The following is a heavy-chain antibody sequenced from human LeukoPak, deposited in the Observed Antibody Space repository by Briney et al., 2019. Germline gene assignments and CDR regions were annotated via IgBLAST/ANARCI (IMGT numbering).Heavy chain of an antibody. CDR3: ARSNETPDYGDYQSAYDAFDI. V-gene: IGHV1-69*05. Sequence: SVKVSCKASGGTFSSYAISWVRQAPGQGLEWMGRIIPIFGTANYAQKFQGRVTITTDESTSTAYMELSSLRSEDTAVYYCARSNETPDYGDYQSAYDAFDIWGQGTMVTVSS. J-gene: IGHJ3*02. CDR2: IIPIFGTA. D-gene: IGHD4-17*01. CDR1: GGTFSSYA.